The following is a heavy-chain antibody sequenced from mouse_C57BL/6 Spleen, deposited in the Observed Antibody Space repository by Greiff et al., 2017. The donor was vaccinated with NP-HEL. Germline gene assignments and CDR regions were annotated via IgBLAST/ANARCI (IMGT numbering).Heavy chain of an antibody. D-gene: IGHD2-5*01. CDR1: GFNIKDDY. Sequence: VQLLQSGAELVRPGASVKLSCPASGFNIKDDYMHWVKPRPAQGLEWIGWIDPENGGTEYASKFQGKATITADTSSNTAYLQLSSLTSEDTAVYYCTTSYYSNYVGYWGQGTTLTVAS. CDR2: IDPENGGT. CDR3: TTSYYSNYVGY. J-gene: IGHJ2*01. V-gene: IGHV14-4*01.